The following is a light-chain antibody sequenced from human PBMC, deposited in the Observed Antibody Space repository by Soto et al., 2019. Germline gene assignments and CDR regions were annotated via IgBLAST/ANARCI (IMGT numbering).Light chain of an antibody. V-gene: IGKV1-5*01. CDR1: QTISTW. J-gene: IGKJ5*01. CDR2: DAS. CDR3: QQSETYPLT. Sequence: DIQMTQSPSTLSASVGDRVTITFRASQTISTWLAWYQHKPGKAPNLLIYDASTLMSGVPSRFSGSGSGTEFTLTISSLQPGDFATYYCQQSETYPLTFGQGTRLETK.